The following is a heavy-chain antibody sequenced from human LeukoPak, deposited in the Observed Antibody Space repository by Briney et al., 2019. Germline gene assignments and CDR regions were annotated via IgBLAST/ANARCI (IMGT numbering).Heavy chain of an antibody. CDR1: GFSFNSYW. CDR3: TRGREGNYGLFDS. D-gene: IGHD3-10*01. V-gene: IGHV3-74*01. Sequence: QPGGSLRLSCAASGFSFNSYWMHWVRQAPGSGLVWVSRISNDGRSTSFADSVKGRFTISRDNAKNTLYLQMNSLSAEDTAVYCCTRGREGNYGLFDSWGQGTLVTVSS. CDR2: ISNDGRST. J-gene: IGHJ4*02.